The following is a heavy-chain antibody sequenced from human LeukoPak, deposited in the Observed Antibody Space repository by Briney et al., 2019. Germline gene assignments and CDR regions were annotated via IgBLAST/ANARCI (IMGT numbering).Heavy chain of an antibody. CDR1: GFTFSSYA. Sequence: PGGSLRLPCAASGFTFSSYAMSWVRQAPGKGLEWVSAISGSGGSTYYADSVKGRFTISRDNSKNTLYLQMNSLRAEDTAVYYCAKATTPPDYGGNSGAFDIWGQGTMVTVSS. V-gene: IGHV3-23*01. D-gene: IGHD4-23*01. J-gene: IGHJ3*02. CDR3: AKATTPPDYGGNSGAFDI. CDR2: ISGSGGST.